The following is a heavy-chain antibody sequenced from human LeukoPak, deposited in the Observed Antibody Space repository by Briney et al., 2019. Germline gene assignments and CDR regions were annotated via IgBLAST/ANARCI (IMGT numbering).Heavy chain of an antibody. CDR2: ISYDGSNK. J-gene: IGHJ4*02. Sequence: GGSLRLSCAASGFTFSRYWMHWVRQAPGKGLEWVAVISYDGSNKYYADSVKGRFTISRDNSKNTLYLQMNSLRAEDTAVYYCARDGRIAARPGYFDYWGQGTLVTVSS. V-gene: IGHV3-30-3*01. CDR3: ARDGRIAARPGYFDY. CDR1: GFTFSRYW. D-gene: IGHD6-6*01.